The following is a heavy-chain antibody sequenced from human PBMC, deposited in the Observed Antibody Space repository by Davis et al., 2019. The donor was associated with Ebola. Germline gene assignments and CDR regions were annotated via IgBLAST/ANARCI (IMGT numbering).Heavy chain of an antibody. CDR2: INHTGST. Sequence: MPSETLSLTCAVYGGSFSGSYWSWIRQPPGKGLEWIGEINHTGSTNYNPSLKSRVTISVDTSKNQFSLKLSSVTAADTAVYYCARGQVGTIFGVIIIKAGHAFDIWGQGTMVTVSS. V-gene: IGHV4-34*01. CDR3: ARGQVGTIFGVIIIKAGHAFDI. CDR1: GGSFSGSY. J-gene: IGHJ3*02. D-gene: IGHD3-3*01.